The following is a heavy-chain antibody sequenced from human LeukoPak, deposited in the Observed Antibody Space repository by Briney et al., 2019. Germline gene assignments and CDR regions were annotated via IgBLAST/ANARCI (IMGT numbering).Heavy chain of an antibody. J-gene: IGHJ4*02. CDR1: GFTFSTYA. Sequence: GGSLRLSCVASGFTFSTYAMSWVRQAPGEGLEWVSDINGSGGSTHYADSVKGRFTISRDNAKNTLYLQMNSLRAEDTAVYYCAKVRVVPAAVPSQSRYFDYWGQGTLVTVSS. CDR3: AKVRVVPAAVPSQSRYFDY. V-gene: IGHV3-23*01. CDR2: INGSGGST. D-gene: IGHD2-2*01.